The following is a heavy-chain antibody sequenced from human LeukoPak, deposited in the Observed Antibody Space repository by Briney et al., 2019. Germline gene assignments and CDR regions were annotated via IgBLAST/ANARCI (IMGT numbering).Heavy chain of an antibody. CDR3: ARLLIAIDAFDI. CDR1: GGSISSSSYY. D-gene: IGHD3-22*01. CDR2: INHSGST. Sequence: PSETLSLTCTVSGGSISSSSYYWGWIRQPPGKGLEWIGEINHSGSTNYNPSLKSRVTISVDTSKNQFSLKLSSVTAADTAVYYCARLLIAIDAFDIWGQGTMVTVSS. J-gene: IGHJ3*02. V-gene: IGHV4-39*07.